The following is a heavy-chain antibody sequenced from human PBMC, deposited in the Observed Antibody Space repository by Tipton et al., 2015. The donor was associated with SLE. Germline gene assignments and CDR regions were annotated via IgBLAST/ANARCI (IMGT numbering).Heavy chain of an antibody. Sequence: GSLRLSCVDYGFTFSTHWMSWVRQAPGKGLEWVANIKPDGSEKSYADSVKGRFTISRDNAKNSLYLQMNSLRAEDTAVYCCARFQTWSLDYWGQGTLVTVSS. CDR2: IKPDGSEK. J-gene: IGHJ4*02. D-gene: IGHD2-8*02. CDR3: ARFQTWSLDY. V-gene: IGHV3-7*03. CDR1: GFTFSTHW.